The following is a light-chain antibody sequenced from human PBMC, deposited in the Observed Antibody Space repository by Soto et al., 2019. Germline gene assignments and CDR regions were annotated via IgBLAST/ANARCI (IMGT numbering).Light chain of an antibody. CDR1: SSDVGGYNY. CDR2: DVS. CDR3: SSFTSSNTLFV. V-gene: IGLV2-14*03. Sequence: QSALTQPASVSGSPGQSITISCTGTSSDVGGYNYVSWYQQHPGKDPKLMIYDVSNRPSGVSNHFSGSKSGNTASLTISGLQAEDEADYYCSSFTSSNTLFVFGTGTKVTVL. J-gene: IGLJ1*01.